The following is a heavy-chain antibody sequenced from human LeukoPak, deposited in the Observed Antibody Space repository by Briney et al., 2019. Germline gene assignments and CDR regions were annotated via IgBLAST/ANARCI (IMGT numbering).Heavy chain of an antibody. Sequence: GGSLRLSCAASGFTFSSYATSWVRQAPGKGLEWVSAISGSGGSTYYADSVKGRFTISRDNSKNTLYLQMNSLRAEDTAVYYCAKDYDYGGNSGVDYWGQGTPVTVSS. CDR1: GFTFSSYA. CDR3: AKDYDYGGNSGVDY. CDR2: ISGSGGST. D-gene: IGHD4-23*01. J-gene: IGHJ4*02. V-gene: IGHV3-23*01.